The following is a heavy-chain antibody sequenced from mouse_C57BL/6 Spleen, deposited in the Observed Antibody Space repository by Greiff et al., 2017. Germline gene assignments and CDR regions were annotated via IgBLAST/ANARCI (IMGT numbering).Heavy chain of an antibody. CDR1: GYSITSGYY. Sequence: VQLKESGPGLVKPSQSLSLTCSVTGYSITSGYYWNWIRQFPGNKLEWMGYISYDGSNNYNPSLKNRISITRDTSKNQFFLKLNSVTTEDTATYYCARDYYDYDNYAMDYWGQGTSVTVSS. CDR2: ISYDGSN. D-gene: IGHD2-4*01. CDR3: ARDYYDYDNYAMDY. J-gene: IGHJ4*01. V-gene: IGHV3-6*01.